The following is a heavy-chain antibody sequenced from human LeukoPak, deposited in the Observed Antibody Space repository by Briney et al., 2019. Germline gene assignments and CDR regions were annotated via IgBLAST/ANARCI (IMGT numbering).Heavy chain of an antibody. CDR1: GYIFTDYY. J-gene: IGHJ6*02. D-gene: IGHD1-1*01. CDR3: ARIRTPFYYYGMHV. V-gene: IGHV1-2*02. CDR2: IDPNSGGT. Sequence: ASVKVSCKASGYIFTDYYIHWIRQAPGQGLEWMGWIDPNSGGTHHAPNFQGRATMTRGTSSSTVYMDLSRLRSADTAIYYCARIRTPFYYYGMHVWGRGTSVTVSS.